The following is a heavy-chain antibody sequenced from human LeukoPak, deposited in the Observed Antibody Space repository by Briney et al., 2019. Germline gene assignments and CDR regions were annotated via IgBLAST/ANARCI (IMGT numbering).Heavy chain of an antibody. Sequence: ASVKVSCKASGYTFTGYYMHWVRQAPGQGLEWMGWINPNSGATNYAQKFQGRVTMTRDTSISTAYMEVSRLTSDDTSVYYCARGEMATIMPFDYWGQGTLVTVSS. CDR3: ARGEMATIMPFDY. CDR2: INPNSGAT. V-gene: IGHV1-2*02. D-gene: IGHD5-24*01. CDR1: GYTFTGYY. J-gene: IGHJ4*02.